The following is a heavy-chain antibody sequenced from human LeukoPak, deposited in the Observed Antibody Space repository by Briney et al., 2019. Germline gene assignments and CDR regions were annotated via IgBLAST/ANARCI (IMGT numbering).Heavy chain of an antibody. CDR3: ATCGGDCFGAFDI. J-gene: IGHJ3*02. Sequence: SETLSLTCTVYGGSISSYYWSRIRQPPGKGLEWIGYIYYSGSTNYNPSLKSRVTISVDTSKNQFSLKLSSVTAADTAVYYCATCGGDCFGAFDIWGQGTTVTVSS. D-gene: IGHD2-21*02. V-gene: IGHV4-59*01. CDR1: GGSISSYY. CDR2: IYYSGST.